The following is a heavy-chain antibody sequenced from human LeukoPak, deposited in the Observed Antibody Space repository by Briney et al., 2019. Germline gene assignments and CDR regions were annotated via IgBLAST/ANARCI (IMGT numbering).Heavy chain of an antibody. J-gene: IGHJ6*02. Sequence: SETLSLTRTVSGGSISSYYWSWIRQPPGKGLEWIGYIYYSGSTNYNPSLKSRVTISVDTSKNQFSLKLSSVTAADTAVYYCARGRGYCSGGSCFRWGMDVWGQGTTVTVSS. D-gene: IGHD2-15*01. V-gene: IGHV4-59*08. CDR1: GGSISSYY. CDR2: IYYSGST. CDR3: ARGRGYCSGGSCFRWGMDV.